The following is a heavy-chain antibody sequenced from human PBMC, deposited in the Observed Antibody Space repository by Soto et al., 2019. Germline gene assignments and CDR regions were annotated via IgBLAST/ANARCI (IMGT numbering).Heavy chain of an antibody. V-gene: IGHV3-23*01. J-gene: IGHJ4*02. D-gene: IGHD1-7*01. Sequence: QTEGSLRLSCAASGFTFRSYGKMWVRQAPGKGLEWVSAISQSAGGNTYYADSVKGRFTISRDDSKNTLYLQMDSLRPEDTAQYYCAGWNYDYWGQGTQVSVSS. CDR1: GFTFRSYG. CDR2: ISQSAGGNT. CDR3: AGWNYDY.